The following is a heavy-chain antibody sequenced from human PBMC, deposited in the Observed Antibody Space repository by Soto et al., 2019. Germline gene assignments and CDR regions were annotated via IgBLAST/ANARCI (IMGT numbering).Heavy chain of an antibody. J-gene: IGHJ4*02. Sequence: EVQLVESGGGLIQPGGSLRLSCAASGFTVSTKYMSWVRQAPGKGLEWVSVSYGGGSTYYADSVKGRFTISRDKSKNTVGLQMTSLGFEDTAVYYWVKGGYDSSGQNIPYYLGSWGQGTLVTVSS. CDR1: GFTVSTKY. D-gene: IGHD3-22*01. V-gene: IGHV3-53*01. CDR3: VKGGYDSSGQNIPYYLGS. CDR2: SYGGGST.